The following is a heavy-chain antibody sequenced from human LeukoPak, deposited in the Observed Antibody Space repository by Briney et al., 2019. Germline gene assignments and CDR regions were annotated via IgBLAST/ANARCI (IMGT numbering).Heavy chain of an antibody. V-gene: IGHV4-61*01. CDR1: GGSISSSSYY. CDR3: ARVRLTGFWFDP. D-gene: IGHD3-16*01. J-gene: IGHJ5*02. CDR2: IYYSGST. Sequence: ASETLSLTCTVSGGSISSSSYYWSWIRQPPGKGLEWIGYIYYSGSTNYNPSLKSRVTISVDTSKNQFSLKLSSVTAADTAVYYCARVRLTGFWFDPWGQGTLVTVSS.